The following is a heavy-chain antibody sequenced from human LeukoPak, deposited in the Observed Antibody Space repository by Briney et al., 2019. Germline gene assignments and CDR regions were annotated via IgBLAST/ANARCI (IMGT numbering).Heavy chain of an antibody. CDR2: THYSGTT. CDR1: GGSINNYF. CDR3: ARGASGVPRRWLQYWGWFDP. Sequence: SETLSLTCTVSGGSINNYFWNWIRQPPGKGLEWIGYTHYSGTTNYNPSLKSRLTISLDTSEIQFSLKLSSVTAADTAVYYCARGASGVPRRWLQYWGWFDPWGQGTLVTVSS. D-gene: IGHD5-24*01. V-gene: IGHV4-59*12. J-gene: IGHJ5*02.